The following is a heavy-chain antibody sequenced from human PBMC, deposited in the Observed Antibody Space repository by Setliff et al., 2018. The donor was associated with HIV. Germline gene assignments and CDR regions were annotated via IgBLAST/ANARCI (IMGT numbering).Heavy chain of an antibody. V-gene: IGHV4-39*07. Sequence: SETLSLTCTVSGGSISSGGYYWSWIRQSPGKGLEWIGEINHSGSTNYNPSLKSRVTISVDTSKNQCSLKLSSVTAADTAVYFCARVRTGSYFQRLDYYYMDVWGKGTTVTVSS. CDR3: ARVRTGSYFQRLDYYYMDV. D-gene: IGHD3-9*01. J-gene: IGHJ6*03. CDR2: INHSGST. CDR1: GGSISSGGYY.